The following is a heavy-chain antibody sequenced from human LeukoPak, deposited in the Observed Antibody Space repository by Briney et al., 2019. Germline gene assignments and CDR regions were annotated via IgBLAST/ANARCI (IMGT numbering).Heavy chain of an antibody. CDR2: ISWNSGSI. V-gene: IGHV3-9*03. D-gene: IGHD7-27*01. J-gene: IGHJ4*02. CDR1: GFTFDDYA. CDR3: AKATPSGVSWGNYYFDY. Sequence: GRSLRLSCAASGFTFDDYAMHWVRQAPGKGLEWASGISWNSGSIGYADSVKGRFTISRDNAKNSLYLQMNSLRAEDMALYYCAKATPSGVSWGNYYFDYWGQGTLVTVSS.